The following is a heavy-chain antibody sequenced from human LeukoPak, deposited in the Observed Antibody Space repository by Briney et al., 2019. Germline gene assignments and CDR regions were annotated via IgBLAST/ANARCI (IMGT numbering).Heavy chain of an antibody. CDR3: ARFSRTNWFDP. Sequence: GGSLRLFCAASGFTFSSYSMNWVRQAPGKGLEWVSYISSSSSTIYYADSVKGRFTISRDNAKNSLYLQMNSLRAEDTAVYYCARFSRTNWFDPWGQGTLVTVSS. D-gene: IGHD2-8*01. J-gene: IGHJ5*02. CDR2: ISSSSSTI. CDR1: GFTFSSYS. V-gene: IGHV3-48*01.